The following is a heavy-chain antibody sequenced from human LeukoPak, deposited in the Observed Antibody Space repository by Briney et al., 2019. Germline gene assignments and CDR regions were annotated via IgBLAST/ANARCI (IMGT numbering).Heavy chain of an antibody. CDR2: IIPILGMA. CDR3: ARAGIQLWQYYFDY. D-gene: IGHD5-18*01. CDR1: GGTFSSYA. Sequence: ASVKVSCKASGGTFSSYAISWVRQAPGQGLEWMGRIIPILGMANYAQKFQGRVTITADKSTSTAYMELSSLRSEDTAVYYCARAGIQLWQYYFDYWGQGTLVTVSS. V-gene: IGHV1-69*04. J-gene: IGHJ4*02.